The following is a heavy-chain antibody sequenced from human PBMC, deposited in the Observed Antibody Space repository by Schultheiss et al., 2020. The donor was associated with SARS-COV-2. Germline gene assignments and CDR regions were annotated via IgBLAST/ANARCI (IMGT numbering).Heavy chain of an antibody. V-gene: IGHV3-30*18. Sequence: GGSLRLSCAASGFTFSTYGMHWVRQAPDKGLEWLAVISYDGSNKYYADSVKGRFTISRDNSKNTLYLQMNSLRAEDTAVYYCAKDSDDGVYYYYGMDVWGQGTTVTVSS. CDR1: GFTFSTYG. J-gene: IGHJ6*02. CDR3: AKDSDDGVYYYYGMDV. D-gene: IGHD1-1*01. CDR2: ISYDGSNK.